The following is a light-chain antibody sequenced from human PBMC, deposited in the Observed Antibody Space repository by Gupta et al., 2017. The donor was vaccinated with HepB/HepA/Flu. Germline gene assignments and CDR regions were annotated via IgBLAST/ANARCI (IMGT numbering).Light chain of an antibody. Sequence: SVTISCTGTSSDVGGYTYVSWYQQHPGKAPPLMLYEVSTRPSGVPARFSGSKSGNTSSLTVSGLQEEDEADYFCSSYAGSNNEVFGGGTKLTVL. V-gene: IGLV2-8*01. J-gene: IGLJ2*01. CDR1: SSDVGGYTY. CDR2: EVS. CDR3: SSYAGSNNEV.